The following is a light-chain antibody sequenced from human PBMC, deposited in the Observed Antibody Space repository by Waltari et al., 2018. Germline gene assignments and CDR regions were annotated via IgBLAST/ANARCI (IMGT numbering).Light chain of an antibody. V-gene: IGKV1-39*01. J-gene: IGKJ3*01. CDR2: AAS. CDR1: QSISSY. CDR3: QQSYSTPL. Sequence: DIQMTQSPSFLSASVGDRVTITCRASQSISSYLNWYQQKPGKAPTLLIYAASSLQSGVPSRFSGSGSGTDFTLTISSLQPEDFATYYCQQSYSTPLFGPGTKVDIK.